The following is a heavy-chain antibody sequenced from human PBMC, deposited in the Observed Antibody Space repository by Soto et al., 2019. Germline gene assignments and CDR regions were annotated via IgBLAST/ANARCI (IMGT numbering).Heavy chain of an antibody. J-gene: IGHJ4*02. D-gene: IGHD3-10*01. CDR2: IIPTFGTA. V-gene: IGHV1-69*13. CDR3: ATHGSGSPDYFDY. CDR1: GGTFSSYA. Sequence: SVKVSCKASGGTFSSYAISWVRQAPGQGLEWMGGIIPTFGTANYAQKFQGRVTITADESTSTAYMELSSLRSEDTAVYYCATHGSGSPDYFDYWGQGTLVTVSS.